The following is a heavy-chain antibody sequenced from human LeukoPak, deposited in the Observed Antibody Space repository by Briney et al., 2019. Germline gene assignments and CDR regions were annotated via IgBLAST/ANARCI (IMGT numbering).Heavy chain of an antibody. CDR3: ARVPGSGSASFDY. J-gene: IGHJ4*02. CDR1: GFTFSSYS. V-gene: IGHV3-21*01. Sequence: GGSLRLSCEASGFTFSSYSMNWVRQAPGKGLEWVSSISSSSSYIYYADSVKGRFTISRDNAKNSLYLQMNSLRAEDTAVYYCARVPGSGSASFDYWGQGTLVTVSS. CDR2: ISSSSSYI. D-gene: IGHD3-10*01.